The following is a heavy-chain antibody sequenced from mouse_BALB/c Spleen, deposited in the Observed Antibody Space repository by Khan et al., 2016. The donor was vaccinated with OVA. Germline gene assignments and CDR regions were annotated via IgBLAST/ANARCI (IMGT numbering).Heavy chain of an antibody. CDR1: GYTLTNYG. V-gene: IGHV9-3-1*01. J-gene: IGHJ3*01. D-gene: IGHD2-1*01. CDR3: SRSNGNDWFAY. CDR2: INTYIGEA. Sequence: QIQLVQSGPELKKPGETVKISCKASGYTLTNYGMNWVKQAPGKGLKWMGWINTYIGEATYADDFKERFAFSLEPSASTAYWQISNLKSRVSATCFCSRSNGNDWFAYWGQGTLVTVSA.